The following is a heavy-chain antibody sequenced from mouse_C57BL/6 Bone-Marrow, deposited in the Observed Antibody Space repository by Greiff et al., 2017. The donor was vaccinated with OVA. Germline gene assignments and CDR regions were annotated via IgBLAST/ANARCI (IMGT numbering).Heavy chain of an antibody. D-gene: IGHD2-5*01. CDR1: GFNIKDDY. CDR3: TTGSNPYAMDY. V-gene: IGHV14-4*01. J-gene: IGHJ4*01. Sequence: EVQLQQSGAELVRPGASVKLSCTASGFNIKDDYMHLVKQRPEQGLEWIGWIDPENGDTEYASKFQGKATITADTSSNTAYLQLSSLTSEDTAVYYCTTGSNPYAMDYWGQGTSVTVSS. CDR2: IDPENGDT.